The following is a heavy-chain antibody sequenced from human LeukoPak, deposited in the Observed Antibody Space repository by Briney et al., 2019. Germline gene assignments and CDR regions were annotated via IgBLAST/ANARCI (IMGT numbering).Heavy chain of an antibody. V-gene: IGHV1-69*04. Sequence: AASVKVSCKASGGTFISYAISWVRQAPGQGLEWMGRIIPILGIANYAQKFQGRVTITADKSTSTAYMELSSLRSEDTAVYYCARDPTAVAGTSGDYWGQGTLVTVSS. J-gene: IGHJ4*02. D-gene: IGHD6-19*01. CDR2: IIPILGIA. CDR3: ARDPTAVAGTSGDY. CDR1: GGTFISYA.